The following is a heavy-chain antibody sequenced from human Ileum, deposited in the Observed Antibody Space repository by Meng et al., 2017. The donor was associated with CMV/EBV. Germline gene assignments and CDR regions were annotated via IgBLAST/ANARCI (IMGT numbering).Heavy chain of an antibody. D-gene: IGHD3-3*01. CDR3: VRQTYDLWSGLPSYFDF. CDR2: IKQDGSEK. CDR1: GFTFRSYW. Sequence: GESLKISCAASGFTFRSYWMSWVRQAPGKGLEWVANIKQDGSEKYYVDSVKGRFTIFRDNAKNSLYLQMSSLRAEDMAIYYCVRQTYDLWSGLPSYFDFWGQGTLVTVSS. J-gene: IGHJ4*02. V-gene: IGHV3-7*03.